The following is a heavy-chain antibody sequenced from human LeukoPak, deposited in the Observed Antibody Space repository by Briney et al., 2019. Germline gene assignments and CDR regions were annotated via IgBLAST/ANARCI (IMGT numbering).Heavy chain of an antibody. D-gene: IGHD3-22*01. V-gene: IGHV3-23*01. Sequence: GGSLRLSCVASGFTFSNYAMSWVRQAPEKGLDWVSVISGSAHKIRYADTVKGRFTISRDNSKNTLYLQMNSLRAEDTAVYYCAKGPLGSSGYHPYYFDYWGQGTLVTVSS. J-gene: IGHJ4*02. CDR3: AKGPLGSSGYHPYYFDY. CDR1: GFTFSNYA. CDR2: ISGSAHKI.